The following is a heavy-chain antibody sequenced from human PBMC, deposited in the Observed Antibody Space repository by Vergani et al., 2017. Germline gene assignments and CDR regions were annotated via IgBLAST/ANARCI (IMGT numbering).Heavy chain of an antibody. CDR3: ASGSGDCDYDD. V-gene: IGHV1-18*01. J-gene: IGHJ4*02. CDR2: ISAYNGNT. D-gene: IGHD2-21*02. Sequence: QVQLVQSGAEVKKPGASVKVSCKASGYTFTSYGISWVRQAPGQGLEWMGWISAYNGNTNYAQKLQGRVTMTTDKSTSTGYMELRSLRSDDTAVDYCASGSGDCDYDDWGQGTLVTVSS. CDR1: GYTFTSYG.